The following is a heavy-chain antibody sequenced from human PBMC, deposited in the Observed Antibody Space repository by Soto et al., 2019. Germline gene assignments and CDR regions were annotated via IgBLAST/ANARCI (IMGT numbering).Heavy chain of an antibody. J-gene: IGHJ6*02. CDR3: AKNGQPPYYYYGMDV. CDR1: GYTFNRYG. V-gene: IGHV1-18*01. Sequence: ASVKVSCKASGYTFNRYGISWVRQAPGQGLEWMGWISGYNGDTNYAQKFQGRVTMTIDTFTSTVYMEMRSLTSDDTAVYYCAKNGQPPYYYYGMDVWG. CDR2: ISGYNGDT. D-gene: IGHD2-8*01.